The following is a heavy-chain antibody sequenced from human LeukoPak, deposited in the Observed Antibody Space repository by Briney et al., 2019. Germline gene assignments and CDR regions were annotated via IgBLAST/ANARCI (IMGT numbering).Heavy chain of an antibody. J-gene: IGHJ4*02. D-gene: IGHD6-13*01. CDR3: ARPNGAAGGVFDY. V-gene: IGHV4-59*08. Sequence: PSETLSLSSAHPAGSLSILYWSWISQPPGKGLEWIAYIHYSGSINYSPSPKSRVTISVDTSKNQSSLKLSSVTAADPAVYYCARPNGAAGGVFDYWGQGTLVTVSS. CDR2: IHYSGSI. CDR1: AGSLSILY.